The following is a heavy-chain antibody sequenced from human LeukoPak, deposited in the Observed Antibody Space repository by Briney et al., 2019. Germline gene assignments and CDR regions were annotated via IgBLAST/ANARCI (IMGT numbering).Heavy chain of an antibody. V-gene: IGHV1-24*01. CDR2: FDPEDGET. CDR3: ATSPLRHDYGGNSLGY. J-gene: IGHJ4*02. D-gene: IGHD4-23*01. CDR1: GYTLTELS. Sequence: GASVKVSCKVSGYTLTELSMHWVRQAPGKGLEWMGGFDPEDGETIYAQKFQGRVTMTEDTSTDTAYMELSSLRSEDTAVYYCATSPLRHDYGGNSLGYWGQGTLVTVSS.